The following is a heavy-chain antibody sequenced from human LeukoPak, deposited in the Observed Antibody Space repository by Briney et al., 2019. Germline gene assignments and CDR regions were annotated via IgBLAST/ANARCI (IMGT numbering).Heavy chain of an antibody. V-gene: IGHV4-30-2*01. CDR1: GGSISSGGYS. CDR2: IYHSGST. CDR3: ARAPDPARGGWFDP. Sequence: PSETLSLTCAVSGGSISSGGYSWSWIRQPPGKGPEWIGYIYHSGSTYYNPSLKSRVTISVDRSKNRFSLKLSSVTAADTAVYYCARAPDPARGGWFDPWGQGTLVTVSS. J-gene: IGHJ5*02. D-gene: IGHD3-10*01.